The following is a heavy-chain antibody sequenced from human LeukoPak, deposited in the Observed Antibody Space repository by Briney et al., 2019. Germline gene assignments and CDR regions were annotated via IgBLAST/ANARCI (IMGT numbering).Heavy chain of an antibody. CDR3: ARDMVTMVRGVNQLDY. J-gene: IGHJ4*02. D-gene: IGHD3-10*01. V-gene: IGHV1-2*06. Sequence: ASVKVSCKASGYTFTGYYMHWVRQAPGQGLEWMGRINPNSGGTNYAQKFQGRVTMTRDTSISTAYMELSRLRSDDTAVYYSARDMVTMVRGVNQLDYWGQGTLVTVSS. CDR1: GYTFTGYY. CDR2: INPNSGGT.